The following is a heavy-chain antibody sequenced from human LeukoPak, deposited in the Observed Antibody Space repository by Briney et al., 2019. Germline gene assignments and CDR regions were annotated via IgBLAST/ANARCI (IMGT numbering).Heavy chain of an antibody. CDR1: GFTFSSYS. V-gene: IGHV3-21*01. J-gene: IGHJ1*01. CDR2: ISSSSSYI. CDR3: ARGPPGPAGYFQH. D-gene: IGHD3-10*01. Sequence: GGSLRLSCAASGFTFSSYSMNWVRQAPGKGLEWVSSISSSSSYIYYADSVKGRFTISRDNAKNSLYLQMNSLRAEDTAVYYCARGPPGPAGYFQHWGQGTLVTVSS.